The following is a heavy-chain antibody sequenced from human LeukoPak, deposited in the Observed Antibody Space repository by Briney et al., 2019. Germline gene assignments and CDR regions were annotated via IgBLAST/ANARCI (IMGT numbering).Heavy chain of an antibody. CDR1: GGSISSTNYY. J-gene: IGHJ4*02. Sequence: PSETLSLTCTVSGGSISSTNYYWAWIRQPPGRGLEWFGSIDYSGPTYYSPSLKNRVTIAVDTSKNQFSLKLSSVTAADTAKYFCARRGQAAGSKGAFDYWGQGTLVTVSS. D-gene: IGHD6-13*01. CDR3: ARRGQAAGSKGAFDY. CDR2: IDYSGPT. V-gene: IGHV4-39*01.